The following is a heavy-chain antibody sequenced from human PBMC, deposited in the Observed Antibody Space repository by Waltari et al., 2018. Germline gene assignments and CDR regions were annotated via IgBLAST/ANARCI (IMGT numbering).Heavy chain of an antibody. J-gene: IGHJ5*02. CDR1: GGTFSSYA. CDR2: IIPIFGTA. D-gene: IGHD2-15*01. V-gene: IGHV1-69*05. Sequence: QVQLVQSGAEVKKPGSSVKVSCKASGGTFSSYAISWVRQAPGQGLEWMGGIIPIFGTANYAQKFQGRVTMTTDKSTSTAYMELSSLRSEDTAVYYCARSGLSLRVVVAATIWFDPWGQGTLVTVSS. CDR3: ARSGLSLRVVVAATIWFDP.